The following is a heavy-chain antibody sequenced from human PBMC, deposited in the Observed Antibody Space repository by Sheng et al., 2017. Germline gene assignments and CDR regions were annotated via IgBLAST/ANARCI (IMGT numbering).Heavy chain of an antibody. Sequence: QLQLQESGPGLVKPSETLSLTCTVSGGSISSSSYYWGWIRQPAGKGLEWVGRVYPSGSTDYNPSLNSRVTISLDTSKNQFYLRVTSVTAADTAVYYCARDGVLTYCGGDCYSYYWGQGTLVTVSS. J-gene: IGHJ4*02. CDR2: VYPSGST. CDR3: ARDGVLTYCGGDCYSYY. V-gene: IGHV4-61*02. CDR1: GGSISSSSYY. D-gene: IGHD2-21*01.